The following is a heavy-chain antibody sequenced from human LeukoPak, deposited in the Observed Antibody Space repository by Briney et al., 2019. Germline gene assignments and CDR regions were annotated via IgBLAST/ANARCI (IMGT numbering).Heavy chain of an antibody. Sequence: ASVKVSCKASGYTFTGYYMHWVRQAPGQGLEWMGWINPNSGGTNYAQKFQGRVTMTRDTSISTAYMELSRLRSDDTAVYYCARVLPVGVLRFLEWLSPFDYWGQGTLVTVSS. J-gene: IGHJ4*02. CDR1: GYTFTGYY. V-gene: IGHV1-2*02. CDR2: INPNSGGT. D-gene: IGHD3-3*01. CDR3: ARVLPVGVLRFLEWLSPFDY.